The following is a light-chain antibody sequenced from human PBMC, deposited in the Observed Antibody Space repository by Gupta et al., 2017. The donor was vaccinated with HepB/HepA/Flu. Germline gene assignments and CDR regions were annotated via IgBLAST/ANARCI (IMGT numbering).Light chain of an antibody. CDR2: AVS. Sequence: QSALTQPPSVSGSPGQSVTISCTGTSSDVGSYNRVSWYQQPPGTTPKLLIYAVSDRPSGVPYRVSGSKSGNTDSLTISELQAEDEADDDCSSYSFSSTWIFGGGTKLNVL. V-gene: IGLV2-18*02. J-gene: IGLJ2*01. CDR3: SSYSFSSTWI. CDR1: SSDVGSYNR.